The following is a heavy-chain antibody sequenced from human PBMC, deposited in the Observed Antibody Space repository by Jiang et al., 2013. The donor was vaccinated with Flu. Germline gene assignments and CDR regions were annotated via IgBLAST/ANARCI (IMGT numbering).Heavy chain of an antibody. D-gene: IGHD3-16*02. Sequence: LKPSETLSLTCAVYGGSFSGYYWSWIRQPPGKGLEWIGEINHSGSTNYNPSLKSRVTISVDTSKNQFSLKLSSVTAADTAVYYCATRVWGTYRYPLTPFDYWGQGTLVTVSS. CDR3: ATRVWGTYRYPLTPFDY. V-gene: IGHV4-34*01. CDR2: INHSGST. J-gene: IGHJ4*02. CDR1: GGSFSGYY.